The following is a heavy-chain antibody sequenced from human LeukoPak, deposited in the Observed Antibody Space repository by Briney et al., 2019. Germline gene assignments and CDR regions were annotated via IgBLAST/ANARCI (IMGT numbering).Heavy chain of an antibody. J-gene: IGHJ4*02. D-gene: IGHD3-16*01. V-gene: IGHV3-21*01. CDR3: VRDLFDDYSLDY. CDR2: INFDSSLM. CDR1: AFTFRTYS. Sequence: GGSLRLSCVASAFTFRTYSMHWVRQAPGKGLEWVSSINFDSSLMYYAESMKGRFTISRDNARNSLYLQMNSLRAEDTAVYYCVRDLFDDYSLDYWGQGTLVTVSS.